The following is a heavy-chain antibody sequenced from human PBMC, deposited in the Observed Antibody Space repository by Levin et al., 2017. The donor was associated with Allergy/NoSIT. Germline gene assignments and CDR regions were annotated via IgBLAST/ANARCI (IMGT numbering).Heavy chain of an antibody. CDR1: GGSFSGYY. V-gene: IGHV4-34*01. D-gene: IGHD2-21*01. J-gene: IGHJ5*02. CDR3: ARRAYSAGFDP. Sequence: SETLSLTCAVYGGSFSGYYWSWIRQSPGKGPEWIGEINHSGGTNFNQSFSSRVTMSVDTSKNQFSLHLNSVTAADTAVYYCARRAYSAGFDPWGQGIQVTVSS. CDR2: INHSGGT.